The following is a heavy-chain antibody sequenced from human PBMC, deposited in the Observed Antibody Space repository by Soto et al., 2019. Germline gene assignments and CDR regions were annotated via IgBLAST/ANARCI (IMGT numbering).Heavy chain of an antibody. CDR3: ANDIIAVAGYYYYYGMDV. V-gene: IGHV3-23*01. D-gene: IGHD6-19*01. CDR2: ISGSGGST. J-gene: IGHJ6*02. CDR1: GFTFSSYA. Sequence: EVQLLESGGGLVQPGGSLRLSCAASGFTFSSYAMSWVRQAPGKGLVWVSAISGSGGSTYYADSVKGRFTISRDNSKNTLFLPMNSLRAEDTAVYYCANDIIAVAGYYYYYGMDVWCQGTTLTVSS.